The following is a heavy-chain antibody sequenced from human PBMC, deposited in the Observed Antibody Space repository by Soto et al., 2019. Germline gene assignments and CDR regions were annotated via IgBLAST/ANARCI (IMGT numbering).Heavy chain of an antibody. J-gene: IGHJ4*02. Sequence: EVQLVESGGDLVEPGESLRLSCAASGFTFSTYSMNWVRQAPGKGLEWISYISSSAIYYADSLKGRFTISRDNGKNLLYLQMNSLRDEDTAVYYCARGGSYGHVDYWGQGTLVTVSS. V-gene: IGHV3-48*02. D-gene: IGHD1-26*01. CDR1: GFTFSTYS. CDR3: ARGGSYGHVDY. CDR2: ISSSAI.